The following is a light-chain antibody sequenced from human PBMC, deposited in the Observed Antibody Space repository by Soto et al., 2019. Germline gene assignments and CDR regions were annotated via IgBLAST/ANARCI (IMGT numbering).Light chain of an antibody. V-gene: IGLV2-23*01. CDR1: SSDVGSYNL. J-gene: IGLJ2*01. CDR2: EGS. Sequence: QSALTQPASVSGSPGQSITISCTGTSSDVGSYNLVSWYQQHPGKARKLVFHEGSKRPSGVSNRSSGSKSGNTASLTISGLQAEDEADYYCCSYAGSNVVFGGGTKVTVL. CDR3: CSYAGSNVV.